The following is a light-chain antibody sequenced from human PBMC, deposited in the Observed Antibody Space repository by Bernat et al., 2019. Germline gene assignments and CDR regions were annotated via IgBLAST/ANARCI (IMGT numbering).Light chain of an antibody. CDR3: SAWDDSLTSHV. CDR2: NNN. V-gene: IGLV1-44*01. Sequence: QSVLTQPPSASGTPGQRVTISCSGRSSNIGTNTVNWYQQLPGTAPKLLMYNNNQRPSGVPDRFSGSKSGTSASLASSGLQSEDEADYYCSAWDDSLTSHVFGTGTKVTVL. J-gene: IGLJ1*01. CDR1: SSNIGTNT.